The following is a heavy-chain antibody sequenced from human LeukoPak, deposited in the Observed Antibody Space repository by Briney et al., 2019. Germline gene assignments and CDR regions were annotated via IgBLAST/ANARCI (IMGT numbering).Heavy chain of an antibody. CDR3: ARLDSAGDWLY. CDR1: GYSFATYW. Sequence: PGESLKISCQGSGYSFATYWIGWVRQMPGKGLEWMGIIYPRNSNTRYSPSFQGQVTISADTSINTAYLQWSTLKASDTAMYYCARLDSAGDWLYWGQGTLSPSPQ. CDR2: IYPRNSNT. D-gene: IGHD2-21*02. J-gene: IGHJ4*02. V-gene: IGHV5-51*01.